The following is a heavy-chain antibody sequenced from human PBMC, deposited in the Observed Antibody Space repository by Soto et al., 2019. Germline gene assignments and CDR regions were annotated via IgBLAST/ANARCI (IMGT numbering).Heavy chain of an antibody. D-gene: IGHD6-19*01. CDR1: GYTFTSYY. CDR3: ARDRAVAAPFDY. CDR2: INPSGGST. J-gene: IGHJ4*02. V-gene: IGHV1-46*01. Sequence: ASVKVSCKASGYTFTSYYMHWVRQAPGQGLEWMGRINPSGGSTSYAQKLQGRVTMTRDTSTSTVYMELRSLRSEDTAVYYCARDRAVAAPFDYWGQRTLVTVS.